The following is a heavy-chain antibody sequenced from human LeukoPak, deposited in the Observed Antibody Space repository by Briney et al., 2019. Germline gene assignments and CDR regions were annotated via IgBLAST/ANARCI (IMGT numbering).Heavy chain of an antibody. V-gene: IGHV3-48*03. Sequence: PGGSLRLSCAASGFTFSSYEMNWVRQAPGKGLEWVSYISSSGSTIYYADSVKGRFTISRDNSKNTLYLRMNSLRAEDTAVYYCARGLAGAKYDYWGQGTLVSVSS. J-gene: IGHJ4*02. CDR2: ISSSGSTI. CDR1: GFTFSSYE. CDR3: ARGLAGAKYDY. D-gene: IGHD1-26*01.